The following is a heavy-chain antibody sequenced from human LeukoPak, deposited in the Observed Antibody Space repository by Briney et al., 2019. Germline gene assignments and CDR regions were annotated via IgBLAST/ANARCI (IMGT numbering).Heavy chain of an antibody. Sequence: GGSLRLSCAASGFTFSSYAMSWVRQAPGRGLEWVSAISGSGGSTYYADSVKGRFSISRDNSKNTLYLQMNSLRAEDTAVYYCAKDSTWKYYFDYWGQGTLVTVSS. V-gene: IGHV3-23*01. CDR1: GFTFSSYA. J-gene: IGHJ4*02. CDR2: ISGSGGST. CDR3: AKDSTWKYYFDY. D-gene: IGHD1-1*01.